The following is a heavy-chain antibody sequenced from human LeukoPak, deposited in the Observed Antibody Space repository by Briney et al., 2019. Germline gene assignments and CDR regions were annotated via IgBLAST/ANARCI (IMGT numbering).Heavy chain of an antibody. V-gene: IGHV3-15*01. D-gene: IGHD6-19*01. CDR3: TTYRVGEQWMIPNY. CDR2: IRTKTDGGTP. Sequence: WGSLRLSCVASGFTLSSAWMSWVRQAPGKGLEWVGRIRTKTDGGTPDYAAPVKGRFTISRDDSRNTLYLQMNSLKTEDTAVYYCTTYRVGEQWMIPNYWGQGTLVTVSS. J-gene: IGHJ4*02. CDR1: GFTLSSAW.